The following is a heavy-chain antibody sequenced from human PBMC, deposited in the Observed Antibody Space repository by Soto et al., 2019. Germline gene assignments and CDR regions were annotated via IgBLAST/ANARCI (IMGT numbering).Heavy chain of an antibody. CDR3: ARDLKRGRHGMDV. D-gene: IGHD3-16*01. J-gene: IGHJ6*02. CDR1: GFTFSRYW. Sequence: PGGSLRLSCAASGFTFSRYWMHWVLQAPWKGLVWVSRINSDGSSTSYADSVKGRFTISRENAKNSLYLQMNSLRAGDTAVYYCARDLKRGRHGMDVWGQGTTVTVSS. V-gene: IGHV3-74*01. CDR2: INSDGSST.